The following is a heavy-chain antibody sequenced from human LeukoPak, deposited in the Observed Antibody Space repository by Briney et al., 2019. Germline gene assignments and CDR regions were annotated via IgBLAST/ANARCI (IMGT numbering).Heavy chain of an antibody. CDR3: ARNILFAFDI. CDR1: GLTVISSY. D-gene: IGHD2/OR15-2a*01. CDR2: IYNDGST. J-gene: IGHJ3*02. Sequence: GGSLRLSCAASGLTVISSYMSWVRQAPGKGLEWVSIIYNDGSTYYADFMKGRFTITRDNSKNTLYLQVNSLRAEDTAMDYCARNILFAFDIWGQGTMVTVSS. V-gene: IGHV3-53*01.